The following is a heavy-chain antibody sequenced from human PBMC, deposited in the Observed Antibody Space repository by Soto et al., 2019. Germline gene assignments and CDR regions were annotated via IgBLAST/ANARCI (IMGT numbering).Heavy chain of an antibody. V-gene: IGHV1-2*02. CDR1: GYTFTAYY. Sequence: QVQLVQSGAEVKEPGDSVRVSCEASGYTFTAYYIHWVRRAPGQGLEWMGWINPKFGDTTYAQDFQGRVSMTRDMSISTVYMELSMLTSDDTAIYYCARNLDYYYGPGSGNGHGFWGQGTTVTVFS. D-gene: IGHD3-10*01. CDR3: ARNLDYYYGPGSGNGHGF. CDR2: INPKFGDT. J-gene: IGHJ6*02.